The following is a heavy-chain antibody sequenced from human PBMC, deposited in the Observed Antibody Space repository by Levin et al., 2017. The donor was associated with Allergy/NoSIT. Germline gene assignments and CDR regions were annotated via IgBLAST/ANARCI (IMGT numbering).Heavy chain of an antibody. V-gene: IGHV4-59*01. CDR1: GGSISSYY. Sequence: NPSETLSLTCTVSGGSISSYYWSWIRQPPGKGLEWIGYIYYSGSTNYNPSLKSRVTISVDTSKNQFSLKLSSVTAADTAVYYCARTHETYYYYYGMDVWGQGTTVTVSS. CDR2: IYYSGST. CDR3: ARTHETYYYYYGMDV. J-gene: IGHJ6*02.